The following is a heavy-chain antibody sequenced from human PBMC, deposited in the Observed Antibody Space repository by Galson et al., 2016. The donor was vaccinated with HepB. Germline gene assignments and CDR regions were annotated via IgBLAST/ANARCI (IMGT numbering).Heavy chain of an antibody. CDR3: AGSGDYYYFDY. CDR1: GFTVSSNY. J-gene: IGHJ4*02. V-gene: IGHV3-53*01. CDR2: IYVGGST. Sequence: SLRLSCAASGFTVSSNYMNWVRQAPGKGLEWVSIIYVGGSTYYADSVRGRFTISRDNSKNTLYRQMNGLRAEDTAVYYCAGSGDYYYFDYWGQGTLVTVSS. D-gene: IGHD7-27*01.